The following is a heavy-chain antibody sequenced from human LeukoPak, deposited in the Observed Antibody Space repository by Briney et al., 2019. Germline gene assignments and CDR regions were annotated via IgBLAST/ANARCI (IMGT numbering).Heavy chain of an antibody. V-gene: IGHV3-15*01. CDR3: TPILTITIFGVDLDY. CDR1: GLTFSNAW. D-gene: IGHD3-3*01. CDR2: IKSKTDGGTT. J-gene: IGHJ4*02. Sequence: GGSLRLSCAASGLTFSNAWMSWVRQASGKGLEWVGRIKSKTDGGTTDYAAPVKGRFTISRDDSKNTLYLQMNSLKTEDTAVYYCTPILTITIFGVDLDYWGQGTLVTVSS.